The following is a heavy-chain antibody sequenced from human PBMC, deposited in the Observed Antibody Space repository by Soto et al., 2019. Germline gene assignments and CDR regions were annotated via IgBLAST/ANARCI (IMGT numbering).Heavy chain of an antibody. J-gene: IGHJ4*02. Sequence: LRLSCAASGFTFSGSEMHWVRQASGKGLEWVGRIRTKTSNYATTYAASVKGRFTISRDDSKNTVYVQMNSLKTEDTAVYYCTRPSDYGDYVDYWGQGTLVTVSS. V-gene: IGHV3-73*01. CDR1: GFTFSGSE. D-gene: IGHD4-17*01. CDR3: TRPSDYGDYVDY. CDR2: IRTKTSNYAT.